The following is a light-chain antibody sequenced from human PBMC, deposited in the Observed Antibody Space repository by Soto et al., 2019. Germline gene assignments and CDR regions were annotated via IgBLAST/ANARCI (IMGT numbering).Light chain of an antibody. CDR3: QQSYASPQWT. J-gene: IGKJ1*01. Sequence: DIQMTQSPSSLSASVGDRVTITCRASQSISIYLNWYQQKPGKATKLLVSAASNLQSGVPSRFSGSGSGSDFTLTISSLQPEDFATYYCQQSYASPQWTFGQGTKVEIK. V-gene: IGKV1-39*01. CDR1: QSISIY. CDR2: AAS.